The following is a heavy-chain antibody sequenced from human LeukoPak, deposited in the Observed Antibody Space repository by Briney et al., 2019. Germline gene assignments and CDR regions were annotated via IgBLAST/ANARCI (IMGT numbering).Heavy chain of an antibody. CDR2: IYYSGST. CDR3: ARTHYSSSWTPLYYYYYMDV. J-gene: IGHJ6*03. D-gene: IGHD6-13*01. CDR1: GGSISSYY. V-gene: IGHV4-59*08. Sequence: SETLSLPCTVSGGSISSYYWSWIRQPPGKGLEWSGYIYYSGSTNYNPSLKSRVTISVDTSKNQFSLKLSSVTAADTAVYYCARTHYSSSWTPLYYYYYMDVWGKGTTVTVSS.